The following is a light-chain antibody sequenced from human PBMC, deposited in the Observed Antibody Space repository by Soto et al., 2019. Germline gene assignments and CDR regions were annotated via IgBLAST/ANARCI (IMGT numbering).Light chain of an antibody. CDR1: QSISSW. Sequence: DIQMTQSPVTLSASVGDRVTITCRASQSISSWLAWYQQKPGKVPKLLIDDASSLESGVPSRFSGSGSGTEFTLTISSLQPDDFATYYYQQYNTYPWTFGQGTKVEIK. CDR3: QQYNTYPWT. V-gene: IGKV1-5*01. J-gene: IGKJ1*01. CDR2: DAS.